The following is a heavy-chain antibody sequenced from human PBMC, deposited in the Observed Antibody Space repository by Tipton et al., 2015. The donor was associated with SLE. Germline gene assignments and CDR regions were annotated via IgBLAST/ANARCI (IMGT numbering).Heavy chain of an antibody. CDR1: GYSISSGYY. J-gene: IGHJ6*02. CDR3: ARHSGVAAAPTNYYGMDV. V-gene: IGHV4-61*09. Sequence: TLSLTCAVSGYSISSGYYWGWIRQPAEKGLEWLGHIYTSGDTNYNPSLNSRVTISVDTSKNQFSLNLYSVTAADTAVYYCARHSGVAAAPTNYYGMDVWGQGTTVTVSS. D-gene: IGHD6-13*01. CDR2: IYTSGDT.